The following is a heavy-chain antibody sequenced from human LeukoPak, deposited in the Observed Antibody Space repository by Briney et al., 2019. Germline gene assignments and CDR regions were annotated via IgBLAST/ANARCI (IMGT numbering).Heavy chain of an antibody. J-gene: IGHJ3*02. D-gene: IGHD2-2*01. CDR3: AREGLVCSSASCYLAAFDI. V-gene: IGHV3-74*01. CDR2: INSDGSNT. CDR1: GFTFSGYW. Sequence: GGSLRLSCAASGFTFSGYWMHWVRQAPGEGLVWVSRINSDGSNTAYADSVKGRFTISRDNAKNTLYLQMNSLRAEDTAVYYCAREGLVCSSASCYLAAFDIWGQGTMVTVSS.